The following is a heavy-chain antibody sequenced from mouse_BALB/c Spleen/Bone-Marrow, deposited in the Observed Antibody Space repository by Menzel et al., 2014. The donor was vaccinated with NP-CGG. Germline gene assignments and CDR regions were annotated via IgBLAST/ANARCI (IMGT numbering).Heavy chain of an antibody. CDR1: GFNIKDTY. D-gene: IGHD1-1*01. V-gene: IGHV14-3*02. J-gene: IGHJ3*01. CDR3: APYYYGSSSFAY. CDR2: IDPANGNT. Sequence: EVKPVESGAELVKPGASVKLSCTASGFNIKDTYMHWVKQRPEQGLEWIGRIDPANGNTKYDPKFQGKATITADTSSNTAYLQLSSLTSEDTAVYYCAPYYYGSSSFAYWGQGTLVSVSA.